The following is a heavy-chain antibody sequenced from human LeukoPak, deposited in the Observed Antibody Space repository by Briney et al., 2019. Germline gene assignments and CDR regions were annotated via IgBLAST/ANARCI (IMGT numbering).Heavy chain of an antibody. CDR2: IYYSGST. V-gene: IGHV4-59*01. CDR1: GGSISSYY. D-gene: IGHD2-15*01. Sequence: PSETLSLTCTVSGGSISSYYWSWIRQPPGRGLEWIRYIYYSGSTNYNPSLKSRVTISVDTSKNQFSLKLSSVTAADTAVYYCARESGCSGGSCYGLIDYWGQGTLVTVSS. CDR3: ARESGCSGGSCYGLIDY. J-gene: IGHJ4*02.